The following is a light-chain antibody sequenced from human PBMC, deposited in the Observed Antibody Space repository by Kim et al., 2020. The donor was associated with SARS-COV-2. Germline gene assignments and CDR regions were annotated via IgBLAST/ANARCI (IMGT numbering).Light chain of an antibody. CDR2: DVT. Sequence: GQSVTISCTGTGTDVGGYNYVSWYLQHPGKAPQLMIYDVTERPSGVSSRFSGSKSGNTASLTISGLQAEDEADYYCCSYADENRYVFGSGTKVTVL. J-gene: IGLJ1*01. V-gene: IGLV2-11*03. CDR1: GTDVGGYNY. CDR3: CSYADENRYV.